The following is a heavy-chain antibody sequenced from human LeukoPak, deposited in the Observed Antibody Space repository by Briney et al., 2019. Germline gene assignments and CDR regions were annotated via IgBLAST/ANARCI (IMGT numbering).Heavy chain of an antibody. D-gene: IGHD6-13*01. V-gene: IGHV3-30*18. CDR3: AKPPWRSSWTYFDY. CDR2: ISYDGSNK. CDR1: GFTFRSYA. J-gene: IGHJ4*02. Sequence: GGSLRLSCAASGFTFRSYAMSWVRQAPGKGLEWVAVISYDGSNKYYADSVKGRFTISRDNSKNTLYLQMNSLRAEDTAVYYCAKPPWRSSWTYFDYWGQGTQVTVSS.